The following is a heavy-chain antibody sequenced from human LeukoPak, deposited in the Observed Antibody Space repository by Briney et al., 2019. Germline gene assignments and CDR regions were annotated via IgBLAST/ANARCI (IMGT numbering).Heavy chain of an antibody. V-gene: IGHV4-34*01. CDR3: ACSPGNGAPPPQSNWFDP. J-gene: IGHJ5*02. D-gene: IGHD2-8*01. Sequence: SETLSLTCAVYGGSFSGYYWSWIRQPPGKGLEWIGEINHSGSTNYNPSLKSRVTISVDTSKNQFSLKLSSVTAADTAVYYCACSPGNGAPPPQSNWFDPWGQGTLVTVSS. CDR1: GGSFSGYY. CDR2: INHSGST.